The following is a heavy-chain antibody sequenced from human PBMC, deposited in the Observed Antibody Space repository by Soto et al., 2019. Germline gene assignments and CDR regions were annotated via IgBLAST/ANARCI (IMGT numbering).Heavy chain of an antibody. CDR3: VKHLVTIVQLFDS. CDR1: GFTFSNYA. J-gene: IGHJ4*02. CDR2: ISDGGNSK. D-gene: IGHD3-10*01. V-gene: IGHV3-23*01. Sequence: EVQLLESGGALVQPGGSLRLSCAASGFTFSNYAMNWVRQAPGKGLEWVAFISDGGNSKNYADSVKGRFTISRDNSKNTLYVQMNSLRAEGTAVYYCVKHLVTIVQLFDSGGQGPLATVSS.